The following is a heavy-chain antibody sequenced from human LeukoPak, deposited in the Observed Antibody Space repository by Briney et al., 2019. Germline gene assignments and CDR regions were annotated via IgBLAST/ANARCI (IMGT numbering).Heavy chain of an antibody. CDR2: IIPIFGTA. Sequence: GASVKVSCRASGGTFSSYAICWVRQAPGQGLEWMGGIIPIFGTANYAQKFQGRVTITTDESTSTAYMELSSLRSEDTAVYYCASGRYCSSTSCSRGFDYWGQGTLVTVSS. CDR3: ASGRYCSSTSCSRGFDY. CDR1: GGTFSSYA. J-gene: IGHJ4*02. D-gene: IGHD2-2*01. V-gene: IGHV1-69*05.